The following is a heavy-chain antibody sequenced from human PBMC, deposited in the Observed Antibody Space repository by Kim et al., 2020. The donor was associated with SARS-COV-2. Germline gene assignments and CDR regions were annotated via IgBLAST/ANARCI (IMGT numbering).Heavy chain of an antibody. CDR1: GYTFTSYD. CDR3: ATGPSGWYDF. V-gene: IGHV1-8*01. D-gene: IGHD6-19*01. J-gene: IGHJ4*02. CDR2: VNPHSGNS. Sequence: VKVSCRTSGYTFTSYDINWVRQATGQGPEWMGWVNPHSGNSGYAQKFQGRLKMTTNTAINTAYMELSSLRSDDTAVYYCATGPSGWYDFWGQGSLVTVPS.